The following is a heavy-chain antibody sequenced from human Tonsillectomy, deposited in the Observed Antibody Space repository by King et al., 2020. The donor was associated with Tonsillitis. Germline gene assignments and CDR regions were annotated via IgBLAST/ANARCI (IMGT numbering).Heavy chain of an antibody. CDR2: ISGSGVGT. V-gene: IGHV3-23*04. D-gene: IGHD6-19*01. Sequence: VQLVESGGGLIQPGGSLRLSCAAPGLTFSNHAMSWVRQAPGKGLEWVSGISGSGVGTNYADSVKGRFTISRENSRNTLYLQMNSLRAEDTAVYYCAKGKKQWLDYYFDYWGQGTLVTVSS. CDR1: GLTFSNHA. J-gene: IGHJ4*02. CDR3: AKGKKQWLDYYFDY.